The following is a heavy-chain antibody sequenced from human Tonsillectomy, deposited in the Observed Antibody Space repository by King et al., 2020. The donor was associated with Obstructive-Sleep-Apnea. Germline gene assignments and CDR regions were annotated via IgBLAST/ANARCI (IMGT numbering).Heavy chain of an antibody. CDR1: GFTFSSYA. CDR2: ISGSGVTT. V-gene: IGHV3-23*04. D-gene: IGHD6-19*01. CDR3: VKVSAAVAGPIDY. Sequence: VQLVESGGGLVQPGGSLRLSCAASGFTFSSYAMSWVRQAPGKGLEWVSEISGSGVTTYYADSVKGRFTISRDNSKNTLYLQMNSLRAEDTAVYYCVKVSAAVAGPIDYWGQGALVTVSS. J-gene: IGHJ4*02.